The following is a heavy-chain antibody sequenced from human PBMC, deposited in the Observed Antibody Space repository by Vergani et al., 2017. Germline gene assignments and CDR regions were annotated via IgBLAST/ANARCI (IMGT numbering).Heavy chain of an antibody. CDR1: GGSISSYY. J-gene: IGHJ6*03. CDR3: ARGKYSGSWYASSYYYYYYMDV. CDR2: IYYSGST. V-gene: IGHV4-59*08. Sequence: QVQLQASGPGLVKPSETLSLTCTVSGGSISSYYWCWIRQPPGKGMEWIGYIYYSGSTNYNTTLKSRVTISVDTSTNQFSLKLSFVTAADTAVYYCARGKYSGSWYASSYYYYYYMDVWGKGTTVTVSS. D-gene: IGHD6-13*01.